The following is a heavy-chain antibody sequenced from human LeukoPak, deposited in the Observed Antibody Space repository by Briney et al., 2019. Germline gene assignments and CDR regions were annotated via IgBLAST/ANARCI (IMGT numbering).Heavy chain of an antibody. D-gene: IGHD6-13*01. CDR3: ARVAAAGTFWFDP. J-gene: IGHJ5*02. CDR2: INHSGST. CDR1: GGSFSGYY. V-gene: IGHV4-34*01. Sequence: PSETLSLTCAVYGGSFSGYYWSWIRQPPGKGLEWIGEINHSGSTYYNPSLKSRVTISVDTSKNQFSLKLSSVTAADTAVYYCARVAAAGTFWFDPWGQGTLVTVSS.